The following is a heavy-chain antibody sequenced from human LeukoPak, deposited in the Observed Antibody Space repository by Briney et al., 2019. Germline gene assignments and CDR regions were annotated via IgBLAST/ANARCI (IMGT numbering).Heavy chain of an antibody. Sequence: PGGSLRLSCAASGFTFSSYAMSWVRQAPGKGLEWVSAISGSGGSTYYADSVKGRFTIYRDNSKNTLYLQMNSLRAEDTAVYYCARGRRVPAANYYYYYGMDVWGQGTTVTVSS. CDR2: ISGSGGST. V-gene: IGHV3-23*01. D-gene: IGHD2-2*01. CDR1: GFTFSSYA. J-gene: IGHJ6*02. CDR3: ARGRRVPAANYYYYYGMDV.